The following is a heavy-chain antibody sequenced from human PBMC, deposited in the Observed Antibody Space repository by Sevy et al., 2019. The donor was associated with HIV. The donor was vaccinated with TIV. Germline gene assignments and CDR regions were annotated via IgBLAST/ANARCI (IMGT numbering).Heavy chain of an antibody. CDR3: AKVAFGGIAVYYFDY. D-gene: IGHD6-19*01. Sequence: GGSLRLSCAASGFTFDDYAMHWVRQAPGKGLEWVSGISWNSGSIGYVDSVKGRFTISRDNAKNSLYLQMNSLRAEDTALYYCAKVAFGGIAVYYFDYWGQGTLVTVSS. J-gene: IGHJ4*02. CDR2: ISWNSGSI. CDR1: GFTFDDYA. V-gene: IGHV3-9*01.